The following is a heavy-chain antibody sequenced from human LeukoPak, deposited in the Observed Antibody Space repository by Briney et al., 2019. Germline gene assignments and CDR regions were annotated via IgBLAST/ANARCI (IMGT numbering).Heavy chain of an antibody. D-gene: IGHD6-19*01. Sequence: SVKVSCKASGGTFSSYAISWVRQAPGQGLEWMGGIIPIFGTANYAQKFQGRVTITADKSTSTAYMELSSLRSEDTAVYYCARGGIGIAVAGTNDYWGQGTLVTVSS. V-gene: IGHV1-69*06. CDR3: ARGGIGIAVAGTNDY. J-gene: IGHJ4*02. CDR1: GGTFSSYA. CDR2: IIPIFGTA.